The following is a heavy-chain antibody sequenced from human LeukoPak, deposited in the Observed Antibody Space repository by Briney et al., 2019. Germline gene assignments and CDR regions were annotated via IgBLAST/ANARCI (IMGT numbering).Heavy chain of an antibody. Sequence: SQTLSLTCTVSGGSVSNGDYYWSWIRQLPGEVLEWIGYIHYSGSTYYNQSLKSRITISVDTSKKQFSLKLSSVTAADTAVYYCARVGVAAKSSRYFDSWGQGTLVAVSS. V-gene: IGHV4-31*03. CDR2: IHYSGST. CDR1: GGSVSNGDYY. J-gene: IGHJ4*02. CDR3: ARVGVAAKSSRYFDS. D-gene: IGHD2-15*01.